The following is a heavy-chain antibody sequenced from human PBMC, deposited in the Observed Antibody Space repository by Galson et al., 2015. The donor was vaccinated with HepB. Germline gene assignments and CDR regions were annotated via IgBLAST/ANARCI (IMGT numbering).Heavy chain of an antibody. CDR2: INHSGST. Sequence: LTCAVYGVSFTDYYWNWIRQPPGKGLEWIGEINHSGSTNYNPSLESRVTISVDTSKNQFSLKLKSVTAADTAVYYCARYTSGWASFDYWGQGRLVTVSS. CDR3: ARYTSGWASFDY. J-gene: IGHJ4*02. V-gene: IGHV4-34*01. D-gene: IGHD6-19*01. CDR1: GVSFTDYY.